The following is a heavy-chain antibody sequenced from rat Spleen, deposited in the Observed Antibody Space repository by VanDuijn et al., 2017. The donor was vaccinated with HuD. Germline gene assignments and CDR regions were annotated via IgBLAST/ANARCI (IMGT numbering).Heavy chain of an antibody. CDR3: TTEGDNPYFDY. J-gene: IGHJ2*01. D-gene: IGHD1-4*01. CDR1: GFTFSDYY. V-gene: IGHV5-20*01. CDR2: ISYDGGST. Sequence: EVELVESDGGLVQPGRSLKLSCAASGFTFSDYYMAWVSQATTKGLEWVASISYDGGSTYYLDSVKGRVTITRDNAKSNLYLQMDSLRSEDAATYYCTTEGDNPYFDYWGQGVMVTVSS.